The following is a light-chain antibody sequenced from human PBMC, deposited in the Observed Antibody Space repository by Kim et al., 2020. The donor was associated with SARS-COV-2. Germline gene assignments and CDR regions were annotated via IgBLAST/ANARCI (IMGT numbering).Light chain of an antibody. CDR2: YNS. CDR3: QVWDSNTDHVI. J-gene: IGLJ2*01. Sequence: SYELTQAPSVSVAPGETARITCGGNNIETKSVHWCQQRPGQAPMLVMYYNSDRPSGIPERFSGSNSGNTATLTIRRVEAGDEADYHCQVWDSNTDHVIFGGGTQLTVL. CDR1: NIETKS. V-gene: IGLV3-21*01.